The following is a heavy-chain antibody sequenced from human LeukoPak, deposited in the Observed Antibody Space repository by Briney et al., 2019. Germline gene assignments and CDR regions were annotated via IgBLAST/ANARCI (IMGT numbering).Heavy chain of an antibody. CDR2: IGGGGGGT. CDR1: GFTFSTYA. D-gene: IGHD6-19*01. CDR3: ARNDFGSGWLGDY. V-gene: IGHV3-23*01. J-gene: IGHJ4*02. Sequence: GGTLRLSCAASGFTFSTYAMSWVRQAPGKGLEWVSTIGGGGGGTYHADSVKGRFTISRDTSKNTLFLQMNSLRVEDTAVYYCARNDFGSGWLGDYWGQGTLVTVFS.